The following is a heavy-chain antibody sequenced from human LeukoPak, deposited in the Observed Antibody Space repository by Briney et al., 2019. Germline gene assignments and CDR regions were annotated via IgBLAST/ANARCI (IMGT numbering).Heavy chain of an antibody. Sequence: GGSLRLSCAASGFTFSSYAMSWVRQAPGKGLQWVSSISGSGTSTYYADSVKGRFTISRDNSKNTLFLQMDSLRADDTAVYYCAKERYSSSWYVFDYWGQGSLVTVSS. CDR1: GFTFSSYA. J-gene: IGHJ4*02. D-gene: IGHD6-13*01. V-gene: IGHV3-23*01. CDR3: AKERYSSSWYVFDY. CDR2: ISGSGTST.